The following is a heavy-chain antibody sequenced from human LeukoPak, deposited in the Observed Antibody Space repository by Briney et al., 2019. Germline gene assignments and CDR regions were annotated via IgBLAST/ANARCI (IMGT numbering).Heavy chain of an antibody. V-gene: IGHV3-15*01. CDR1: GFSFNNAW. CDR2: IKDKSYGETT. D-gene: IGHD3-10*01. CDR3: TTDPPGAFDY. Sequence: GGSLRLSCAASGFSFNNAWMSWVRQAPGKGLEWAGRIKDKSYGETTDYAAPVKGRFIISRDDSKNTLYLQMNSLKTEDTAVYYCTTDPPGAFDYRGQGALVTVSS. J-gene: IGHJ4*02.